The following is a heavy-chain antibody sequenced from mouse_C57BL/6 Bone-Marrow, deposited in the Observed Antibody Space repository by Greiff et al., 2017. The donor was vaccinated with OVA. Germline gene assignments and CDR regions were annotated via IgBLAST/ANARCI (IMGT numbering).Heavy chain of an antibody. D-gene: IGHD1-1*01. J-gene: IGHJ1*03. Sequence: VQLVESGAELVRPGTSVKVSCKASGYAFTNYLIEWVKQRPGQGLEWIGVINPGSGGTNYNEKFKGKATLTADKSSSTAYMQLSSLTSEDSAVYFCARSYYYGSSSYFDVWGTGTTVTVSS. CDR2: INPGSGGT. CDR1: GYAFTNYL. V-gene: IGHV1-54*01. CDR3: ARSYYYGSSSYFDV.